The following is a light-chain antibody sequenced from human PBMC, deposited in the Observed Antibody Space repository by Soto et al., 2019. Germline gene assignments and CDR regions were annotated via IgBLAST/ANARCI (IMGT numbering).Light chain of an antibody. CDR3: QQSYTTPVYS. CDR2: KAS. V-gene: IGKV1-5*03. J-gene: IGKJ2*01. CDR1: QGISRW. Sequence: DIQMTQSPSTLSPSVGDRVTITCRASQGISRWLAWYQQKPGKAPKLLIYKASSLESGVPSRFSGSGSGTEFTLTISSLQPDDFATYFCQQSYTTPVYSFGQGTKLEIK.